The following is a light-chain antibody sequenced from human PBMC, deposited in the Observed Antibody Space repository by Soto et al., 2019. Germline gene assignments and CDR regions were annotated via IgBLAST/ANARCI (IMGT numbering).Light chain of an antibody. J-gene: IGKJ3*01. CDR3: KQYNNWPQT. V-gene: IGKV3-15*01. CDR1: QSVSSN. Sequence: EIVMTQSPATLSVSPGERATLSCRASQSVSSNLAWYQQKPGQAPRLLIYGASTRATGIQARFSGSGSGTEFTLTISSLQSEDFAVYYCKQYNNWPQTFGPGTKVDIK. CDR2: GAS.